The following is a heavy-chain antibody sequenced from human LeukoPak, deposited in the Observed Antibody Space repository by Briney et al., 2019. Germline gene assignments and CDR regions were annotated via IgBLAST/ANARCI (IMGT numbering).Heavy chain of an antibody. Sequence: GGSLRLSCAASGFTFSSYAMSWVRQAPGKGLEWVSAISGSGGSTYYADSVKGRFTISRDNSKNTLYLQMNSRRAEDTAVYYCAKDPDITMIVVVINYFDYWGQGTLVTVSS. CDR3: AKDPDITMIVVVINYFDY. D-gene: IGHD3-22*01. V-gene: IGHV3-23*01. CDR1: GFTFSSYA. CDR2: ISGSGGST. J-gene: IGHJ4*02.